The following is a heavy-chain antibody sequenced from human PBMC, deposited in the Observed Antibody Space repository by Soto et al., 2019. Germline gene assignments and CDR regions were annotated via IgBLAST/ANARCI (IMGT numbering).Heavy chain of an antibody. J-gene: IGHJ2*01. D-gene: IGHD5-18*01. CDR1: GFTVSDHY. V-gene: IGHV3-72*01. Sequence: GGSLRLSCAASGFTVSDHYMDWVRQAPGKGLEWIGRTRNKANSYSTEYAASVKGRFTISRDDSENLLSLQMNSLKTDDTAVYYCVRAGGYSYGSRGNFDLWGRGTLVTVSS. CDR3: VRAGGYSYGSRGNFDL. CDR2: TRNKANSYST.